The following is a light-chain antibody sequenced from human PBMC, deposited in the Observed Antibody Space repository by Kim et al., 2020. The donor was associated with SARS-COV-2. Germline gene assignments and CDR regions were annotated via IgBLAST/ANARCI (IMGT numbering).Light chain of an antibody. CDR3: SSHTTSSTYV. Sequence: GPSITISCAGTSSDVGYYHSVSWYQQHPGKVPKLIIYDVRERASGVPNRFSGSQSGNTASLTISGLRAEDEADYYCSSHTTSSTYVFGSGTKVTVL. V-gene: IGLV2-14*04. CDR2: DVR. J-gene: IGLJ1*01. CDR1: SSDVGYYHS.